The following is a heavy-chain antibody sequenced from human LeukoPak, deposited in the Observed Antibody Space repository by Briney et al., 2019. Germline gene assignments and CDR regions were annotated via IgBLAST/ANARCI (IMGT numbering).Heavy chain of an antibody. CDR2: IYGSSRT. CDR3: ARDRADGYNYGDYFDN. D-gene: IGHD5-18*01. Sequence: GGPLRLSGAGSGFIVSSNYMSWVRQAAGKGLEWVSVIYGSSRTYYADSVKGRFTISRDNSKNTVYLQMDSLRAEDTAVYYCARDRADGYNYGDYFDNWGQGTLVTVSS. V-gene: IGHV3-66*01. CDR1: GFIVSSNY. J-gene: IGHJ4*02.